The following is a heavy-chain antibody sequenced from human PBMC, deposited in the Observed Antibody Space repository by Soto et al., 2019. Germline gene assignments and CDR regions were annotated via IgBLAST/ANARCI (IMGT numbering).Heavy chain of an antibody. CDR2: IYYSGNA. J-gene: IGHJ4*02. Sequence: SETLSLTCTVSGDSMTSDNYFWSWIRQHPGKGPEWIGYIYYSGNAYYNPSLKSRITVSIDTSESQFSLHLRSVTAADTAVYYCARGGYTYGHETLDYWGQGILVTVSS. CDR1: GDSMTSDNYF. D-gene: IGHD5-18*01. V-gene: IGHV4-31*03. CDR3: ARGGYTYGHETLDY.